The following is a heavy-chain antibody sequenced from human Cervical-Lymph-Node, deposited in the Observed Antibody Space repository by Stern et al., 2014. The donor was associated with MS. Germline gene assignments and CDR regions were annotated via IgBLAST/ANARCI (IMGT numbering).Heavy chain of an antibody. V-gene: IGHV1-69*01. Sequence: VQLGESGAEVKKPGSSVKVSCRASGGTFSSSTISWVRQAPGQGLEWMGGIIPLFGTANYAQKFQGRVTITADESTSTAYMELSSLRSEDTAVYYCARELSQVLVYWGQGALVTVSS. CDR1: GGTFSSST. CDR3: ARELSQVLVY. J-gene: IGHJ4*02. CDR2: IIPLFGTA.